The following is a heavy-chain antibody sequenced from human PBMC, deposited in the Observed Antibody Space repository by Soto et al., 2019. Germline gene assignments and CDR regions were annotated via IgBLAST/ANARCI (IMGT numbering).Heavy chain of an antibody. J-gene: IGHJ6*02. CDR1: GGSISSGGYS. D-gene: IGHD3-22*01. CDR3: AGSGYYHTSGMDV. V-gene: IGHV4-30-2*01. Sequence: QLQLQESGSGLVKPSQTLSLTCAVSGGSISSGGYSWSWIRQPPGKGLEWIGYIYHSGSTYYNPSLNSRLTISVDRSKNQFSLTLSSVSAADTAEYYCAGSGYYHTSGMDVWGQGTTVTVSS. CDR2: IYHSGST.